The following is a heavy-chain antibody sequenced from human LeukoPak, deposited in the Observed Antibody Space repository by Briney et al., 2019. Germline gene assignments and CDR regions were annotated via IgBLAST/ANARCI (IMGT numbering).Heavy chain of an antibody. CDR1: GFTFSSYG. CDR2: IWYGGSNK. CDR3: AKAGHYSSSSADYYYMDV. Sequence: GGSLRLSCAASGFTFSSYGMHWVRQAPGKGLEWVAVIWYGGSNKYYADSVKGRFTISRDNSKNTLYLQMNSLRAEDTAVYYCAKAGHYSSSSADYYYMDVWGKGTTVTVSS. D-gene: IGHD6-6*01. J-gene: IGHJ6*03. V-gene: IGHV3-30*02.